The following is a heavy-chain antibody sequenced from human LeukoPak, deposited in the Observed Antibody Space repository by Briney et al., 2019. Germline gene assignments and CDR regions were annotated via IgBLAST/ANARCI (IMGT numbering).Heavy chain of an antibody. CDR1: GFTFSSYA. CDR2: IWYDGSNK. V-gene: IGHV3-33*08. J-gene: IGHJ4*02. D-gene: IGHD5-24*01. Sequence: GGSLRLSCAASGFTFSSYAMSWVRQAPGKGLEWVAVIWYDGSNKYYADSVKGRFTISRDNSKNTLYLQMNSLRAEDTAVYYCARDVGAMATIPLDYWGQGTLVTVSS. CDR3: ARDVGAMATIPLDY.